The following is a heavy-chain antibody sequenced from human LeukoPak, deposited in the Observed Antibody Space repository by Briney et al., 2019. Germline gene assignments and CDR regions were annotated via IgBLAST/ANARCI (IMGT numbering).Heavy chain of an antibody. CDR3: ARTIGSKNAFDL. V-gene: IGHV3-74*01. D-gene: IGHD1-26*01. CDR1: RFTFSSYW. CDR2: IDTDGSTT. J-gene: IGHJ3*01. Sequence: GGSLRLSCAASRFTFSSYWMHWVRQAPGKGLVWVSRIDTDGSTTTYADSVKGRYTISRDNAKSKLYLQMNSLRAEDTAVYYCARTIGSKNAFDLWGQGTMVTVSS.